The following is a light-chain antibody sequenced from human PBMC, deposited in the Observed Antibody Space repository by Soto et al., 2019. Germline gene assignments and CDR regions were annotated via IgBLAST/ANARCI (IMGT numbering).Light chain of an antibody. Sequence: ETVLTQSPGTLSLSPGERATLSCRASQSVWSSLLAWYQHKPGQTPRLLIYGASSRATGIPDRFSGSGSGTDFTLTISRLEPEDFAVYYCQQYGSPWTFGQGTMVEIK. CDR2: GAS. CDR3: QQYGSPWT. V-gene: IGKV3-20*01. CDR1: QSVWSSL. J-gene: IGKJ1*01.